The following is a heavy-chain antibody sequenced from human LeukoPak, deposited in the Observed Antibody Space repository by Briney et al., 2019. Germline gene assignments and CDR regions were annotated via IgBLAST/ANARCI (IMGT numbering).Heavy chain of an antibody. D-gene: IGHD6-19*01. CDR3: ARGDKSSGWYFLDY. V-gene: IGHV3-21*01. CDR1: GFTFSSYA. Sequence: GGSLRLSCAASGFTFSSYAMSWVRQAPGKGLEWVSAISGSSSHIYYTDSVKGRFTISRDNAKTSLNLQVNSLRAEDTAVYYCARGDKSSGWYFLDYWGRGTLVTVSS. J-gene: IGHJ4*02. CDR2: ISGSSSHI.